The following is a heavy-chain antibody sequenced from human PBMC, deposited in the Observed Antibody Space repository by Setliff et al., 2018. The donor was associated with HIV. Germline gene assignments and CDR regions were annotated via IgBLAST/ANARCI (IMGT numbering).Heavy chain of an antibody. V-gene: IGHV4-34*01. J-gene: IGHJ5*02. Sequence: SETLSLTCAVYGGSFSDNYWSWIRQPPGKGLDWIAEINHNGNINYNPSLKSRVTISMDPSKKQFSLKLSSVTAADTAVYYCARGSLYYGLGSHYLRSWFDPWGQGTLVTVPQ. CDR2: INHNGNI. CDR3: ARGSLYYGLGSHYLRSWFDP. CDR1: GGSFSDNY. D-gene: IGHD3-10*01.